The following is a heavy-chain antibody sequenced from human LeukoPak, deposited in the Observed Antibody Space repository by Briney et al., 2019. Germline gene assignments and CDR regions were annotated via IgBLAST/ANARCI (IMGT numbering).Heavy chain of an antibody. J-gene: IGHJ5*02. V-gene: IGHV1-8*01. CDR3: AREKGVRGPRGNWFDP. CDR2: INPISDNT. CDR1: GYTFTSYD. D-gene: IGHD3-10*01. Sequence: ASVKVSCKASGYTFTSYDINWVRQAPGQGLEWMGWINPISDNTAYAQKFQGRVTMTRDTSISTAYMELSSLTSDDTAVYYCAREKGVRGPRGNWFDPWGQGTLVTVSS.